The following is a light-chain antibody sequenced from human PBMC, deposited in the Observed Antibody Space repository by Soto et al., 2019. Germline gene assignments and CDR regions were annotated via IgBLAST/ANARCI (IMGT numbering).Light chain of an antibody. Sequence: EIVMTHSPATLSFSPGEIATLSCRASQSVRSNLAWYQQKPGQAPRLLIYGASTRATGIPARFSGSGSGTEFTLTISSLQSEDFAVYFCQQYNNWPFTFGPGTKVDIK. J-gene: IGKJ3*01. CDR1: QSVRSN. CDR2: GAS. V-gene: IGKV3-15*01. CDR3: QQYNNWPFT.